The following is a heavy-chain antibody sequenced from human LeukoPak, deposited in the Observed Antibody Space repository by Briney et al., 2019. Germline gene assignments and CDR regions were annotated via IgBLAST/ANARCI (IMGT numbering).Heavy chain of an antibody. CDR1: GGSISSYY. CDR2: IYYSGST. V-gene: IGHV4-59*01. CDR3: ARDRVGFYGYYMDV. J-gene: IGHJ6*03. Sequence: SETLSLTCTVSGGSISSYYWSWIRQPPGKGLEWIGYIYYSGSTNYNPSLKSRVTISVDTSKNQFSLKLSSVTAADTAVYYCARDRVGFYGYYMDVWGQGTTVTVSS. D-gene: IGHD3-22*01.